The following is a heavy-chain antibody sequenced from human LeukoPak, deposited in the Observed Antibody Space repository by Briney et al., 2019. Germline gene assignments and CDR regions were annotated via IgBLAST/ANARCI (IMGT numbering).Heavy chain of an antibody. CDR2: IGQDGSGT. V-gene: IGHV3-7*01. J-gene: IGHJ1*01. CDR1: GFIFGSHR. Sequence: GGSLRLSCAASGFIFGSHRMSWVRQAPGKGLEWVANIGQDGSGTFYADSLRGRFTISRDSANNLLFLQMNNLRVEDTAVYYCVRGNEAYWGQGTLVTVSS. CDR3: VRGNEAY.